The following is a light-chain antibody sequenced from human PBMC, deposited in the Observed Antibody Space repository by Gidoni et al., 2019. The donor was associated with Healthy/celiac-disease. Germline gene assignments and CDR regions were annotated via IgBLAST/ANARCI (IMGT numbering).Light chain of an antibody. V-gene: IGKV4-1*01. CDR3: QQYYSTPPT. CDR2: WAS. Sequence: DIVMTQSPDSLAVSLGERATINCKSSQSVLYSSTNKNYLAWYQQKPGQPPKLLIYWASTRESGVPDRFSGSGSGTDFTLTISSLQAEDVAVYYCQQYYSTPPTFGQGTKLEIK. CDR1: QSVLYSSTNKNY. J-gene: IGKJ2*01.